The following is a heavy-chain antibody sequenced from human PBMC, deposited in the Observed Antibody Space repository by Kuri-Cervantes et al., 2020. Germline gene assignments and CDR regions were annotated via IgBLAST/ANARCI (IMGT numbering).Heavy chain of an antibody. CDR3: AAETGERYCSGGSCEPEANWFDP. J-gene: IGHJ5*02. CDR1: GGSFSGYY. D-gene: IGHD2-15*01. Sequence: GSLRLSCAVYGGSFSGYYWSWIRQPPGKGLEWIGEINHSGSTNYNPSLKSRVTISVDTSKNQFSLKLSSVTAADTVVYYCAAETGERYCSGGSCEPEANWFDPWGQGTLVTVSS. CDR2: INHSGST. V-gene: IGHV4-34*01.